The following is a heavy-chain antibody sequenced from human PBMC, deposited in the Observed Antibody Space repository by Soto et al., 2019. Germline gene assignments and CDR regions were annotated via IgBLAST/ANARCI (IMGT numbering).Heavy chain of an antibody. CDR3: ARQERFLEWLLLPSH. CDR1: GGSISSYY. CDR2: IYYSGST. J-gene: IGHJ4*02. Sequence: SETLSLTCTVSGGSISSYYWSWIRQPPGKGLEWIGCIYYSGSTNYNPSLKSRVTISVDTSKNQFSLKLSSVTAADTAVYYCARQERFLEWLLLPSHWGQGTLVTVSS. V-gene: IGHV4-59*08. D-gene: IGHD3-3*01.